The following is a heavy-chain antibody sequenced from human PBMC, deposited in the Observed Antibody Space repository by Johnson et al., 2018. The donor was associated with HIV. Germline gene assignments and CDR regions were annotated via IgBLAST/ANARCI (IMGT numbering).Heavy chain of an antibody. CDR2: IYSGGST. CDR1: GFTVSSNY. V-gene: IGHV3-53*01. J-gene: IGHJ3*02. CDR3: AREEGIQLWPRGAFDI. D-gene: IGHD5-18*01. Sequence: VQLVESGGGLIQPGGSLRLSCAASGFTVSSNYMSWVRQAPGKGLEWVSVIYSGGSTYYADPVKGRFTISRDNSKNTLYLQMNGRRAEDRAVYYCAREEGIQLWPRGAFDIWGQGTMVTVSS.